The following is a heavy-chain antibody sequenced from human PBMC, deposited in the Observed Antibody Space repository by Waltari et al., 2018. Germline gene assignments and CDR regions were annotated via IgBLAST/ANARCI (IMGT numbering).Heavy chain of an antibody. J-gene: IGHJ2*01. CDR1: GGSVSSASLY. CDR2: VYYSETS. CDR3: ARSWYSGWDSYYYFDL. D-gene: IGHD6-19*01. Sequence: QLQLQESGPGLVRPSETLSLTCRPSGGSVSSASLYLGFRRPAPAPALAWLGGGFYPQSPGKALEWIGSVYYSETSFENPSFRSRATLSIDKSKNQFSLKLKSVIAADTAVYYCARSWYSGWDSYYYFDLWGRGTLVNVSS. V-gene: IGHV4-39*01.